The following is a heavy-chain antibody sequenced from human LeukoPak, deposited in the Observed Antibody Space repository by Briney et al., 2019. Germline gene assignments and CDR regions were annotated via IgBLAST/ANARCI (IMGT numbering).Heavy chain of an antibody. Sequence: PSETLSLTCAVYGGSFSGYYWSWIRQPPGKGLEWIGEINHSGSTNYNPSLKSRVTISVDTSKNQFSLKLSSVTAADTAVYYCARGLGSGYDWYWFDPWGQGTLVTVSS. CDR2: INHSGST. V-gene: IGHV4-34*01. D-gene: IGHD5-12*01. CDR1: GGSFSGYY. J-gene: IGHJ5*02. CDR3: ARGLGSGYDWYWFDP.